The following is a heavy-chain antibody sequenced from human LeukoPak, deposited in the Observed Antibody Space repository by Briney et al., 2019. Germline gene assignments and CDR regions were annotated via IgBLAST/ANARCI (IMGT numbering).Heavy chain of an antibody. V-gene: IGHV4-4*07. Sequence: PSETLSLTCTVSGGSISSYYWSWIRQPAGKGLEWIGRFYTSGSTNYNPSLKSRVTISIDTSKNQFSLKLSSVTAADTAVYYCAKVDGSCSGGSCPSGNWFDPWGQGTLVTVSS. CDR2: FYTSGST. CDR1: GGSISSYY. J-gene: IGHJ5*02. D-gene: IGHD2-15*01. CDR3: AKVDGSCSGGSCPSGNWFDP.